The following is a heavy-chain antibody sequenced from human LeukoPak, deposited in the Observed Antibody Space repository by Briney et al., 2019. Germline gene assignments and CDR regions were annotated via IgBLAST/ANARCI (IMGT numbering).Heavy chain of an antibody. V-gene: IGHV3-7*01. CDR2: IKQDGSVK. CDR1: RFTFSSSW. CDR3: ARDPSGSPVFDP. Sequence: PGGCLRVSCVASRFTFSSSWMSCGRQGPRKRRGWVSNIKQDGSVKNYVDSVKGRFTISRDNAKNSLFPQMNSLRAEDTAVYYCARDPSGSPVFDPWGQGTLVTASS. J-gene: IGHJ5*02. D-gene: IGHD3-10*01.